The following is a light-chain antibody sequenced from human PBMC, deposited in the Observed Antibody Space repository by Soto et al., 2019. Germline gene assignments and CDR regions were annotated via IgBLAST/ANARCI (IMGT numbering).Light chain of an antibody. J-gene: IGLJ1*01. CDR1: SSDVGGYNY. CDR3: SSYTSSSTLLYV. V-gene: IGLV2-14*01. Sequence: QSALTKPASVSGYPGQSITISCTGTSSDVGGYNYVSWYQQHPGKAPKLMIYDVSNLPAGVSNRFSGSKSGNTASLTISGLPAEDESDYYCSSYTSSSTLLYVFGTGTKLTVL. CDR2: DVS.